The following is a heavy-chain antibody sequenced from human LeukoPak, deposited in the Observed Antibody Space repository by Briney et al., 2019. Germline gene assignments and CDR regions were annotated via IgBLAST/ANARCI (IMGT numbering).Heavy chain of an antibody. D-gene: IGHD6-13*01. CDR1: GGSLSNYY. Sequence: PSETLSLTCTVSGGSLSNYYWSWIRQPPGKGLEWIGYIHYSGSTNYNPSLKSRVTISVDTSKNQFSLKLSSVTAADTAVYYCARTTEAHSWRTRYYDYYMDVWGKGTTVTVSS. J-gene: IGHJ6*03. V-gene: IGHV4-59*01. CDR3: ARTTEAHSWRTRYYDYYMDV. CDR2: IHYSGST.